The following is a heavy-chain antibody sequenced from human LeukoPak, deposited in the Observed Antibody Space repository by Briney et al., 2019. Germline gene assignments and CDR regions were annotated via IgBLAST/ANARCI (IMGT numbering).Heavy chain of an antibody. CDR2: ISYDGSNK. CDR3: ARAGDYDSSGYYPPFFDY. CDR1: GFTFSSYA. V-gene: IGHV3-30*04. D-gene: IGHD3-22*01. J-gene: IGHJ4*02. Sequence: PGGSLRLSCAASGFTFSSYAMHWVRQAPGKGLEWVAVISYDGSNKYYADSVKGRFTISRDNSKNALYLQMNSLRAEDTAVYYCARAGDYDSSGYYPPFFDYWGQGTLVTVSS.